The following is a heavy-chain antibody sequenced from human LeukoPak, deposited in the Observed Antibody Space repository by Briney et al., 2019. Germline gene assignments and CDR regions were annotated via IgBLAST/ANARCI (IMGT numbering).Heavy chain of an antibody. V-gene: IGHV4-4*02. CDR1: RGSISSNTL. D-gene: IGHD1-14*01. CDR2: IYRSGST. J-gene: IGHJ6*03. CDR3: AREARVEPKGPPDYYYYMDV. Sequence: SETLSLTCAVSRGSISSNTLWCWVRQPPGKGLEWIGEIYRSGSTHYNPSLKSRVTISVDTSKNQFSLKLSSVTAADTAVYYCAREARVEPKGPPDYYYYMDVWGKGTTVTVSS.